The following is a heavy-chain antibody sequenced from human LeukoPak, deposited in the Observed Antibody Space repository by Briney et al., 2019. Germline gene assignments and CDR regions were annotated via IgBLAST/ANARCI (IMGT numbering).Heavy chain of an antibody. Sequence: SETLSLTCTVSGASISSYYWSWIRQPPGKGLEWIGYIYYSGSTNYNPSLKSRVTISVNTSKNQFSLKLSSVTAADTAVYYCARASYRPANFDYWGQGTLVTVSS. CDR2: IYYSGST. CDR1: GASISSYY. J-gene: IGHJ4*02. D-gene: IGHD5-18*01. V-gene: IGHV4-59*01. CDR3: ARASYRPANFDY.